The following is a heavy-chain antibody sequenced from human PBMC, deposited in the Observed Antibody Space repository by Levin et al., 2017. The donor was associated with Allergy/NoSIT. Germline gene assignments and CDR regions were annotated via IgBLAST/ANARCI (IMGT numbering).Heavy chain of an antibody. Sequence: GGSLRLSCAASGFTFSSYSMNWVRQAPGKGLEWVSSISSSSSYIYYADSVKGRFTISRDNAKNSLYLQMNSLRAEDTAVYYCARGVDVLLWFGEVSQPQRGAFDIWGQGTMVTVSS. CDR2: ISSSSSYI. CDR1: GFTFSSYS. CDR3: ARGVDVLLWFGEVSQPQRGAFDI. V-gene: IGHV3-21*01. J-gene: IGHJ3*02. D-gene: IGHD3-10*01.